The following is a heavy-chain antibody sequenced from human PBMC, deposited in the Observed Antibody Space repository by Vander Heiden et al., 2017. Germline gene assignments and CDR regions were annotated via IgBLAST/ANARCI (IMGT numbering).Heavy chain of an antibody. Sequence: QLQLQESGPGLVKPSETLSLTCTVSGGSISSSSYYWGWVRQPPGKGLEWIGSIYDSGSTYYNPSLKSRVTISVDTSKNQFSLKLSSVTAADTAVYYCARPLYYYDSSGYYPFDYWGQGTLVTVSS. J-gene: IGHJ4*02. D-gene: IGHD3-22*01. CDR2: IYDSGST. V-gene: IGHV4-39*01. CDR1: GGSISSSSYY. CDR3: ARPLYYYDSSGYYPFDY.